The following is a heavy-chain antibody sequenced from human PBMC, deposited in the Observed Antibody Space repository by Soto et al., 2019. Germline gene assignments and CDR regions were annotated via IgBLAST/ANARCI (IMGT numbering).Heavy chain of an antibody. V-gene: IGHV3-9*01. D-gene: IGHD4-17*01. CDR2: ISWNSGSI. Sequence: EVQLVESGGGVVQPGRSLRLSCAASGFTFDDYAMHWVRQAPGKGLEWVSGISWNSGSIGYADSVKGRFTISRDNAKNSLYLQMNSLRAEDTALYYCAKDMTSTVTTYFDYWGQGTLVTVSS. CDR1: GFTFDDYA. J-gene: IGHJ4*02. CDR3: AKDMTSTVTTYFDY.